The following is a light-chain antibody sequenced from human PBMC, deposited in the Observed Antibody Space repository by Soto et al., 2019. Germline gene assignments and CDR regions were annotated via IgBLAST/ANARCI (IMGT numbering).Light chain of an antibody. Sequence: DIHMTQSPSTLSASXGDRVTINCRGSISLRRCLASYQQKPGXFPKLLXYKASILESVAPSRFSGSGSGTEFTPTISSLQPEDFATYYGQQSYSTPFTFGQGTRLEIK. CDR2: KAS. J-gene: IGKJ5*01. V-gene: IGKV1-5*03. CDR1: ISLRRC. CDR3: QQSYSTPFT.